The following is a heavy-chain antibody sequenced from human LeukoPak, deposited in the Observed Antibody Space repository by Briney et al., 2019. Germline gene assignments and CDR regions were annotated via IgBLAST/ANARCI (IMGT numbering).Heavy chain of an antibody. V-gene: IGHV3-48*04. CDR1: GFTFSSYS. CDR3: ARGSGEDWFDP. J-gene: IGHJ5*02. CDR2: ISSSSSTI. Sequence: PGGSLRLSCAASGFTFSSYSMNWVRQAPGKGLGWVSYISSSSSTIYYADSVKGRFTISRDNAKNSLYLQMNSLRAEDTAVYYCARGSGEDWFDPWGQGTLVTVSS.